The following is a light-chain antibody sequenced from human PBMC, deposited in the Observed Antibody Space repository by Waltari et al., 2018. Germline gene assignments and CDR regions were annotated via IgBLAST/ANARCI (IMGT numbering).Light chain of an antibody. CDR1: QRLANTDGNTY. CDR2: KVS. CDR3: LQAPIT. J-gene: IGKJ3*01. V-gene: IGKV2-30*01. Sequence: DVVLTQSPLFLPVTLGQPASISCRSTQRLANTDGNTYLDWFLQRPGQSPRRLIYKVSERDSGVPDIFSGIGSGSNFTLKISRVEAEDVGVYYCLQAPITFGPGTRVDIK.